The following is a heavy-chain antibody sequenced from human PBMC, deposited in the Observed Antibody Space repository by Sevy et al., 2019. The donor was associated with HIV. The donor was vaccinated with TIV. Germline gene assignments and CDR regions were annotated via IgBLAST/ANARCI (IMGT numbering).Heavy chain of an antibody. CDR2: IYYSGST. J-gene: IGHJ6*02. Sequence: SETLSLTCTVSGGSISSYYWSWIRQPPGKGLEWIGYIYYSGSTNYNPSLKGRVTISVDTSKNQFSLMLSSVTAADTAVYYCARGGFAYSSSASYYYYGMDVWGQGTTVTVSS. D-gene: IGHD6-6*01. CDR3: ARGGFAYSSSASYYYYGMDV. V-gene: IGHV4-59*01. CDR1: GGSISSYY.